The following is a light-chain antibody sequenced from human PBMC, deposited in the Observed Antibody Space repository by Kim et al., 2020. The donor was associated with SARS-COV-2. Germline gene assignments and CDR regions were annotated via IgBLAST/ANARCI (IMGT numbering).Light chain of an antibody. V-gene: IGLV1-51*01. J-gene: IGLJ2*01. CDR1: SSNIGNNY. Sequence: QKSTISGSGSSSNIGNNYVSWYQQLPGTAPKLLIYNNNKRPSGIPDRFSGSKSGTSATLGITGLQTGDEADYYCGTWDSSLSGYVVFGGGTQLTVL. CDR3: GTWDSSLSGYVV. CDR2: NNN.